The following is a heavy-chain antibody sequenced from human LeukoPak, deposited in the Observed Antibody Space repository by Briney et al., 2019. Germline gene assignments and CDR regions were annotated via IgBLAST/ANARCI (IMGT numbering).Heavy chain of an antibody. CDR1: GYTFTGYY. V-gene: IGHV1-2*02. CDR3: ARVIAARVYYYMDV. Sequence: ASVKVSCKGSGYTFTGYYMHWVRQGPGQGVEWMGWINPNSGGTNYAQKFQGRVTMTRDTSISTAYMELSRLRSDDTAVYYCARVIAARVYYYMDVWGKGTTVTISS. J-gene: IGHJ6*03. D-gene: IGHD6-13*01. CDR2: INPNSGGT.